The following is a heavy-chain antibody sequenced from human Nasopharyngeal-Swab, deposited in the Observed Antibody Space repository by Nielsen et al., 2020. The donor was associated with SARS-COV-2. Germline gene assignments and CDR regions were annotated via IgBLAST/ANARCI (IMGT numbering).Heavy chain of an antibody. V-gene: IGHV2-70*01. J-gene: IGHJ6*02. CDR3: ARILRTGTSNYYYGMDV. CDR2: IDWDDDK. D-gene: IGHD1-1*01. Sequence: SGPTLVKPTQTLTLTCTFSGFSLSTSGRCVSWIRQPPGKALEWLALIDWDDDKYYSTSLKTRLTISKDTSKNQVVLTMTNMDPVDTATYYCARILRTGTSNYYYGMDVWGQGTTVTVSS. CDR1: GFSLSTSGRC.